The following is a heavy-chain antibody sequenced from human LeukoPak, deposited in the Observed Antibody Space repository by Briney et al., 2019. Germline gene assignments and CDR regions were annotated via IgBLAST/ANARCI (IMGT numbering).Heavy chain of an antibody. Sequence: GASVKVSCKASGYTFTSYGISWVRQAPGQGLEWMGWISAYNGNTNYAQKLQGRVTMTTDTSTSTAYMELRSLRSDDTAVYYCAGGHSRLARVYSWFDPWGQGTLVTVSS. CDR3: AGGHSRLARVYSWFDP. CDR2: ISAYNGNT. V-gene: IGHV1-18*01. CDR1: GYTFTSYG. D-gene: IGHD6-19*01. J-gene: IGHJ5*02.